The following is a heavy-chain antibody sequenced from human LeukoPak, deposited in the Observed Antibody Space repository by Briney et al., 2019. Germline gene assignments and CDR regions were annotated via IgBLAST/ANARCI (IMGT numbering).Heavy chain of an antibody. J-gene: IGHJ4*02. D-gene: IGHD1-26*01. Sequence: SETLSLTCAVYGGSFSGYYWGWTRQPPGKGLEWIGSIYYSGSTYYNPSLKSRVTISVDTSKNQFSLKLSSVTAADTAVYYCARQYSGSFFFPDVLDYWGQGTLVTVSS. CDR2: IYYSGST. CDR1: GGSFSGYY. CDR3: ARQYSGSFFFPDVLDY. V-gene: IGHV4-39*01.